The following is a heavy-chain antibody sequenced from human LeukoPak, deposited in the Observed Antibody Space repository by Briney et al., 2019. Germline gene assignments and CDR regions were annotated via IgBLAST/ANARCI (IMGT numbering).Heavy chain of an antibody. V-gene: IGHV4-61*02. D-gene: IGHD3-3*01. CDR1: GGSISSGSYY. CDR2: IYTSATT. CDR3: ARITDRTIFGEIMHGFDI. Sequence: PSETLSLTCTVSGGSISSGSYYWSWIGQPAGKGLEWIGRIYTSATTNYNPSLKSRVTISVDTSNNQFSLKLSSVTAADTAVYYCARITDRTIFGEIMHGFDIWGQGRPVTVSS. J-gene: IGHJ3*02.